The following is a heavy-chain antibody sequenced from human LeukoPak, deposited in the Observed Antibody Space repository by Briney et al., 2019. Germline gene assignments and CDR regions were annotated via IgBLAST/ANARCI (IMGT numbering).Heavy chain of an antibody. D-gene: IGHD6-13*01. CDR1: GYSFTSHY. J-gene: IGHJ5*02. CDR2: INPSGSST. Sequence: GASVKVSCKASGYSFTSHYMHWVRQAPGQGLEWLGLINPSGSSTLYAQKFQGRVTITADESTSTAYMELSSLRSEDTAVYYCARARTKNGYSSSWDNAFDPWGQGTLVTVSS. CDR3: ARARTKNGYSSSWDNAFDP. V-gene: IGHV1-46*01.